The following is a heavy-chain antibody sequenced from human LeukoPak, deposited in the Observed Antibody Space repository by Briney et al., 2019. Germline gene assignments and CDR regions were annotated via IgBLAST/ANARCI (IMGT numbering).Heavy chain of an antibody. J-gene: IGHJ4*02. CDR2: ISGSGGST. D-gene: IGHD6-19*01. Sequence: GGSLRLSCEASGFTFSSYAMSWVRQAPGKGLEWVSAISGSGGSTYYADSVKGRFTISRDNSKNTLYLQMNSLRAEDTAVYYCARSPSIAVAGREDYWGQGTLVTVSS. V-gene: IGHV3-23*01. CDR3: ARSPSIAVAGREDY. CDR1: GFTFSSYA.